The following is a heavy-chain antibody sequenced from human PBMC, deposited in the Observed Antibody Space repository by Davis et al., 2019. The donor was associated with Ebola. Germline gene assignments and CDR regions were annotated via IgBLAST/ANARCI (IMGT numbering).Heavy chain of an antibody. V-gene: IGHV3-7*03. J-gene: IGHJ6*02. CDR3: ARGSRNMDV. Sequence: PWGSLRLSCAASGFTFRSYWMSWVRQAPGKGLEWVAKIKEDGSEKLEVDSVKGRFTISRDNAKDSLYLQMNSLRAEDTAVYYCARGSRNMDVWGQGTTVTVSS. CDR1: GFTFRSYW. CDR2: IKEDGSEK.